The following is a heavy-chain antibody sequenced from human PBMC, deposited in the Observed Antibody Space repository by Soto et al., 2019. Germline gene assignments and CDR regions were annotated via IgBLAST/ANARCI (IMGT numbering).Heavy chain of an antibody. V-gene: IGHV1-3*01. CDR1: GYTFTSYA. Sequence: ASVKVSCKASGYTFTSYAMHWVRQAPGQRLEWMGWINAGNGNTKYSQKFQGRVTITRDTSASTAYMELSSLRSEDTAVYYCARSEYVAVAGIDFDXWGQGTLVTVSS. D-gene: IGHD6-19*01. CDR3: ARSEYVAVAGIDFDX. J-gene: IGHJ4*02. CDR2: INAGNGNT.